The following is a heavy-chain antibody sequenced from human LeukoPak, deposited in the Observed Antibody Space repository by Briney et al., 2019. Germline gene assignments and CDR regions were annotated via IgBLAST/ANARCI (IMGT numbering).Heavy chain of an antibody. CDR3: ARDPTYCSSTSCLYYYYYMDV. Sequence: ASVKVSCKASGGTFSSYAISWVRQAPGQGLEWMGGIIPIFGTANYAQKFQGRVTITTDESTSTAYMELSSLRSEDTAVYYCARDPTYCSSTSCLYYYYYMDVWGKGTTVTVSS. CDR2: IIPIFGTA. CDR1: GGTFSSYA. V-gene: IGHV1-69*05. D-gene: IGHD2-2*01. J-gene: IGHJ6*03.